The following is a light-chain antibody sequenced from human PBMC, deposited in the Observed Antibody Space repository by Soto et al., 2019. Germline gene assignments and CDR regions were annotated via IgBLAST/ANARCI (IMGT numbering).Light chain of an antibody. CDR3: QQYGSSPQT. V-gene: IGKV3-20*01. J-gene: IGKJ5*01. CDR1: QSVSSSY. Sequence: EIVLTQSPGTLSLSPGERDTLSCRASQSVSSSYLAWYQQKPGQAPRLLIYGASSRATGIPDRFSGSGSGTDFTLTISRLEPEDFPVYYCQQYGSSPQTFGQGTRLEIK. CDR2: GAS.